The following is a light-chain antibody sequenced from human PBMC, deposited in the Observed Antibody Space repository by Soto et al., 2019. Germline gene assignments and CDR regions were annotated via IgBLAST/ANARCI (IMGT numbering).Light chain of an antibody. J-gene: IGLJ2*01. CDR1: SSDVGGYNY. CDR2: EIS. V-gene: IGLV2-8*01. CDR3: SSYAGSKNVV. Sequence: QSALTQPPSASGSSGQSVTISCTGTSSDVGGYNYVSWYQQHPGKAPKLMIYEISKRPSGVPDRFSGSKSGNTASLTVSGLQAEDEAYYYCSSYAGSKNVVFGGGTKVTVL.